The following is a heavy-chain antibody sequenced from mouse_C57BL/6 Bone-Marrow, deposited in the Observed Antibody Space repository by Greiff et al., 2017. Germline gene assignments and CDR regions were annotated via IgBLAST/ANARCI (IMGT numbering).Heavy chain of an antibody. D-gene: IGHD2-5*01. CDR3: ARSILYSNYVNWYFDV. Sequence: QVQLKESGAELVRPGASVKMSCKASGYTFTSYNMHWVKQTPRQGLEWIGAIYPGNGDTSYNQKFKGKATLTVDKSSSTAYMQLSSLTSEDSAVYFCARSILYSNYVNWYFDVWGTGTTVTVSS. CDR1: GYTFTSYN. V-gene: IGHV1-12*01. J-gene: IGHJ1*03. CDR2: IYPGNGDT.